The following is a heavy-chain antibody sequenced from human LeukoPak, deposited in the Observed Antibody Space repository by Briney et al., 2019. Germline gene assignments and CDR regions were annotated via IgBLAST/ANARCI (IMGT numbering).Heavy chain of an antibody. V-gene: IGHV3-23*01. CDR2: ISHTGDST. CDR1: GFTFSSDV. CDR3: AKDRRIVAVGPRRTIKNCLDP. J-gene: IGHJ5*02. D-gene: IGHD6-13*01. Sequence: PGGSLRLSCAASGFTFSSDVMSWFRQAPEKGLEWVSTISHTGDSTYYAKSVKGRFTISRDNSRNTLHLQMKSLRGEDTAVYYCAKDRRIVAVGPRRTIKNCLDPWGQGTLVTVSS.